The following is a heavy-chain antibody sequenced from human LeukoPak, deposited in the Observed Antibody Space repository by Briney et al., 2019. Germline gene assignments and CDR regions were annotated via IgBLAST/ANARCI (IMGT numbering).Heavy chain of an antibody. J-gene: IGHJ4*02. CDR1: GFTFSNSP. D-gene: IGHD3-10*01. Sequence: GGSLRLSCAASGFTFSNSPMHWVRQAPGEGLEWVAVTSHDETNKYYADSVKGRFTISRDNSKNTLYLQMNSLRAEDTAVYYCAKDEFGTFDYWGQGTLVTVSS. CDR2: TSHDETNK. V-gene: IGHV3-30-3*01. CDR3: AKDEFGTFDY.